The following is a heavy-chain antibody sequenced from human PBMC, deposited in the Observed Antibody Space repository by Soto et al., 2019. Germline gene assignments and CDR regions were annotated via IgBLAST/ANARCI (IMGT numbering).Heavy chain of an antibody. CDR3: ARDRRKYCSSTSCYGDAFDI. J-gene: IGHJ3*02. V-gene: IGHV1-18*04. Sequence: QVQLVQSGAEVKKPGASVKVSCKASGYTFTSYGISGVRQAPGQGLEWMGWISAYNGNTNYAQKLQGRVTMTTDTSTSTAYMELRSLRSDATAVYYCARDRRKYCSSTSCYGDAFDIWGQGTMVTFSS. CDR2: ISAYNGNT. D-gene: IGHD2-2*01. CDR1: GYTFTSYG.